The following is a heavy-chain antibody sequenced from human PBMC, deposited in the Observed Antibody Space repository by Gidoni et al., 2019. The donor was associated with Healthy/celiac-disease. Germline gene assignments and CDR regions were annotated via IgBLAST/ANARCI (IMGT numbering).Heavy chain of an antibody. Sequence: EVQLVESGGGLVKPGGSLRLSCAASGFTFRSYSMNWFRQAPGKGLGWVSSISSSSSYIYYADSVKGRFTISRDNAKNSLYLQMNSLRAEDTAVYYCARVGYYGSGSHFDPWGQGTLVTVSS. J-gene: IGHJ5*02. CDR3: ARVGYYGSGSHFDP. CDR2: ISSSSSYI. D-gene: IGHD3-10*01. CDR1: GFTFRSYS. V-gene: IGHV3-21*01.